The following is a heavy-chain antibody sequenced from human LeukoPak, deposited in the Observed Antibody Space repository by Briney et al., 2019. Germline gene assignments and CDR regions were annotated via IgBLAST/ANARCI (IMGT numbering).Heavy chain of an antibody. CDR1: GFTFSSYS. CDR3: ARGRSGSYCFQH. D-gene: IGHD1-26*01. V-gene: IGHV3-21*01. J-gene: IGHJ1*01. CDR2: ISSSSSYI. Sequence: GGSLRLSCAASGFTFSSYSMNWVRQAPGKGLEWVSSISSSSSYIYYADSVKGRFTISRDDAKNSLYLQMNSLRAEDTAVYYCARGRSGSYCFQHWGQGTLVTVSS.